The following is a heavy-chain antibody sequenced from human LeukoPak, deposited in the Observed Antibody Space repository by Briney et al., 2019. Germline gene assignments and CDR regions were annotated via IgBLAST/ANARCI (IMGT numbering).Heavy chain of an antibody. CDR3: ARPPSRGYSSSFEY. CDR2: IYPDESNI. D-gene: IGHD2-2*03. Sequence: GESLKISCKGSGYSFPTYWIAWVRQMPGKGLEWMGIIYPDESNIRYSPSFQGQVTISADKSISTAYLQWSSLEASDTAMYYCARPPSRGYSSSFEYWGQGTLVTVSS. CDR1: GYSFPTYW. J-gene: IGHJ4*02. V-gene: IGHV5-51*01.